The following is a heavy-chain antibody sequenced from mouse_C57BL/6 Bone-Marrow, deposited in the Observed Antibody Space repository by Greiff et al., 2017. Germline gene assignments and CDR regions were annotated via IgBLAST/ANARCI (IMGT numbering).Heavy chain of an antibody. CDR1: GYTFTSYW. J-gene: IGHJ4*01. CDR2: IDPSDSYT. Sequence: QVQLKQPGAELVKPGASVKLSCKASGYTFTSYWMQWVKQRPGQGLEWIGEIDPSDSYTNYNQKFKGKATLTVDTSSSTAYMQLSSLTSEDSAVYYCARQLRPYYYAMDYWGQGTSVTVSS. D-gene: IGHD3-2*02. CDR3: ARQLRPYYYAMDY. V-gene: IGHV1-50*01.